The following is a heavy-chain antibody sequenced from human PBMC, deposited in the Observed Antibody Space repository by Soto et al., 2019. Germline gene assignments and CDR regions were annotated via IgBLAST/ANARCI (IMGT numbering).Heavy chain of an antibody. Sequence: QVQLVQSGAEVKKPGASVKVSCKASGYTFTSYAMHWVRQAPGQRLEWMGWINAGNGNTKYSQKFQGRVTITRDTSASTAYVELSSLRSKATSVYYCASSCSGGSCYRNYYMDVWGKGTTVTVSS. D-gene: IGHD2-15*01. CDR2: INAGNGNT. CDR1: GYTFTSYA. V-gene: IGHV1-3*01. CDR3: ASSCSGGSCYRNYYMDV. J-gene: IGHJ6*03.